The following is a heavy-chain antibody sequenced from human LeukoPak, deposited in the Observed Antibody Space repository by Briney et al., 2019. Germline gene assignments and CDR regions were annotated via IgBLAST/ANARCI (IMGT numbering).Heavy chain of an antibody. J-gene: IGHJ4*02. D-gene: IGHD2-15*01. CDR3: AKIRLEESATGY. Sequence: GRSLRLSCTASGFTFGDYAMNWVRQSPGKGLEWVSAIGGSGATTYYADSVRGRFTISRDNSKNTMYLQMSSLRAEDTAVYYCAKIRLEESATGYWGQGTLVTVSS. CDR1: GFTFGDYA. CDR2: IGGSGATT. V-gene: IGHV3-23*01.